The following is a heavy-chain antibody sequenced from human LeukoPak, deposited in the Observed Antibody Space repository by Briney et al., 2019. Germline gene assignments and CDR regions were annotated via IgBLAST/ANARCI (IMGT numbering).Heavy chain of an antibody. V-gene: IGHV3-23*01. D-gene: IGHD3-22*01. Sequence: PAGSLRLSCAVSGITLSNYGMSWVRQAPGKGLEWVACISNSGGTTNYADSGNARLTISRDIPKTTPFRQMTTLRAEATALYFCGKRGFVIRVILGGFQKEANYFDSWGQEARVTVSS. CDR3: GKRGFVIRVILGGFQKEANYFDS. CDR2: ISNSGGTT. CDR1: GITLSNYG. J-gene: IGHJ4*02.